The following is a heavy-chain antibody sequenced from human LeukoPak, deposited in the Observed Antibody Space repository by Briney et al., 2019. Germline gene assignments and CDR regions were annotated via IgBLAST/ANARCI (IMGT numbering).Heavy chain of an antibody. V-gene: IGHV3-7*01. CDR1: GFNFRAYW. J-gene: IGHJ6*02. Sequence: PGRSLTLSCTTSGFNFRAYWMGWVRQAPGKGLEWVANIKQDGSEKYYVDSVKGRFTISRDNAKNSLYLQMNSLRAEDTAVYYCARLLAAAGTSHPYYYGMDVWGQGTTVTVSS. CDR3: ARLLAAAGTSHPYYYGMDV. D-gene: IGHD6-13*01. CDR2: IKQDGSEK.